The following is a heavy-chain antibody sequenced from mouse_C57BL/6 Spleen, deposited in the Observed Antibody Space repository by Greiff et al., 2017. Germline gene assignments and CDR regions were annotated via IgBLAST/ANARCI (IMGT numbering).Heavy chain of an antibody. CDR3: TTGYAMDY. Sequence: VQLQQSGAELVRPGASVKLSCTASGFNIKDDYMHWVKQRPEQGLEWIGWIDPENGDTEYASKFQGTATITADTSSNTAYLQLSSLTSDDTAVYYYTTGYAMDYWGQGTSVTVSS. CDR2: IDPENGDT. CDR1: GFNIKDDY. J-gene: IGHJ4*01. V-gene: IGHV14-4*01.